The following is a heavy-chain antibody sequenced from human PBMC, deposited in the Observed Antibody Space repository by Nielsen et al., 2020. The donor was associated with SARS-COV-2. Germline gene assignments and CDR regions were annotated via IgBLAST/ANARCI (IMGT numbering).Heavy chain of an antibody. CDR2: ISYDGSNK. Sequence: GESLKISCAASGFTFSSYGMHWVRLAPGKGLEWVAVISYDGSNKYYADSVKGRFTISRDNSKNTLYLQMNSLRAEDTAVYYCAKSRSSGWGYFDYWGQGTLVTVSS. CDR3: AKSRSSGWGYFDY. J-gene: IGHJ4*02. V-gene: IGHV3-30*18. D-gene: IGHD6-19*01. CDR1: GFTFSSYG.